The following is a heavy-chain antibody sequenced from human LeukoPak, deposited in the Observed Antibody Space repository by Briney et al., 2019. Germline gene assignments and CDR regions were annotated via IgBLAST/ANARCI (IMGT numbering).Heavy chain of an antibody. CDR1: GGTFSSYA. D-gene: IGHD6-13*01. J-gene: IGHJ4*02. CDR2: INPSGGST. V-gene: IGHV1-46*01. Sequence: ASVKVSCKASGGTFSSYAISWVRQAPGQGLEWMGIINPSGGSTSYAQKFQGRVTMTRDTSTSTVYMELSSLRSEDTAVYYCAEGPGYSTHWGQGTLVTVSS. CDR3: AEGPGYSTH.